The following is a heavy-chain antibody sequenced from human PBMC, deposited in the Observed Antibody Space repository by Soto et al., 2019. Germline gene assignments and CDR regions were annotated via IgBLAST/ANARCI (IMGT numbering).Heavy chain of an antibody. D-gene: IGHD3-10*01. Sequence: QVQLQQWGAGLLKPSETLSLTCAVYGGSFSGYYWSWIRQPPGKGLEWIREINHSGSTNYNPSLKGRVTISVDTSKNQFSLKLSSVTAADTAVYYCARGRRYYYGSGSWRFDYWGQGTLVTVSS. CDR1: GGSFSGYY. CDR3: ARGRRYYYGSGSWRFDY. V-gene: IGHV4-34*01. CDR2: INHSGST. J-gene: IGHJ4*02.